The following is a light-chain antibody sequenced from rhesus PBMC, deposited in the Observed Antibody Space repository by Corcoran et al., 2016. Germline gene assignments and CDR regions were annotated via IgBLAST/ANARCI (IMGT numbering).Light chain of an antibody. CDR1: QGITND. Sequence: DIQMTQSPSSLSASVGDRVTITCRASQGITNDLAWYQQSPGDTPKLLIYEASTLQSGIPSRFSGSGAGTDFTLTSSSLQSEDVATYSCQHNYGTPLTFGGGTKVEIK. V-gene: IGKV1-25*01. CDR2: EAS. CDR3: QHNYGTPLT. J-gene: IGKJ4*01.